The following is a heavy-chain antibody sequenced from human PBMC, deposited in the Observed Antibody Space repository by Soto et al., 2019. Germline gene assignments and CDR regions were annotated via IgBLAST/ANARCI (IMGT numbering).Heavy chain of an antibody. V-gene: IGHV4-31*03. D-gene: IGHD4-17*01. CDR3: ARGDYNDYRRYDY. CDR1: GGSISSGDYY. J-gene: IGHJ4*02. CDR2: IHYSGDS. Sequence: QVQLQESGPGLVKPSQTLSLTCTVSGGSISSGDYYWNLIRQHPGKGLEWIGYIHYSGDSYYNPSLKSRVTISIDTSKYQFSLKLSSVTAADTAVYYCARGDYNDYRRYDYWGQGTLVTVSS.